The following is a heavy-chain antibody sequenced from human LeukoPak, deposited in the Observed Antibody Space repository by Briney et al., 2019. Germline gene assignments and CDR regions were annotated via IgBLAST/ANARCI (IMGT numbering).Heavy chain of an antibody. Sequence: GGSLRLSCAASGFTFSRYWMHWVRQAPTKGLVWVSRISSDGSSTTYADSVKGRFTISRDNAENTLYLEMNSLRADDAAVYYCARDGKAGGRLDYWGQGTLVTVSS. CDR2: ISSDGSST. V-gene: IGHV3-74*03. D-gene: IGHD4-23*01. J-gene: IGHJ4*02. CDR3: ARDGKAGGRLDY. CDR1: GFTFSRYW.